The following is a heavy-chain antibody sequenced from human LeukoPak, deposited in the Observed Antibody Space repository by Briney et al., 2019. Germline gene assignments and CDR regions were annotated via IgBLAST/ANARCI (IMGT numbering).Heavy chain of an antibody. CDR1: GDSVSSNSAT. CDR3: AREVARRIDY. CDR2: TYYRSKWYN. D-gene: IGHD2-15*01. V-gene: IGHV6-1*01. Sequence: SQTLSLTCAISGDSVSSNSATWNWIRQSPSRGLEWLGRTYYRSKWYNDYAVSVKSRVTINPDTSKNQFSLQLNSLIREDTAVYYCAREVARRIDYWGQGTLVTVSS. J-gene: IGHJ4*02.